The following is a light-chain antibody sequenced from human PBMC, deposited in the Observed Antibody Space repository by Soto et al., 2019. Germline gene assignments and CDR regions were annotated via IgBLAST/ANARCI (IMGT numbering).Light chain of an antibody. CDR2: QGF. Sequence: SYELTQPPSVSMSPGQTATITCSGDKLGDTYASWYQQKPGRSPVLVLYQGFKRPSGIPERFSGSNSGTTATLTISGTQAMDEADYYCQAWDRNTVLFGGGTKVTVL. J-gene: IGLJ2*01. V-gene: IGLV3-1*01. CDR1: KLGDTY. CDR3: QAWDRNTVL.